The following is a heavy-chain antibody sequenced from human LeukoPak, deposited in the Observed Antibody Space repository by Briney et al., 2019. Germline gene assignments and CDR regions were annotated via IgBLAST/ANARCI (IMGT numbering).Heavy chain of an antibody. V-gene: IGHV4-59*08. CDR1: GGSISSYY. J-gene: IGHJ4*02. CDR3: ARQDYYDSAPDY. D-gene: IGHD3-22*01. Sequence: SETLSLTCTVSGGSISSYYWSWIRQPPGKGLEWIGYIYYSGSTNYNPSLKSRVTISVDTSKNQSSLKLSSVTAADTAVYYCARQDYYDSAPDYWGQGTLVTVSS. CDR2: IYYSGST.